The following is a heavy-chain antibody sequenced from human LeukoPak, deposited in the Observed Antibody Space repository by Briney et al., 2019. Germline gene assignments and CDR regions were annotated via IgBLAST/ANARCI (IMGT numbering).Heavy chain of an antibody. V-gene: IGHV3-48*03. J-gene: IGHJ4*02. CDR3: ARLRGYSYGYGDY. CDR2: ISSSGNTI. Sequence: GGSLRLSCAASGFTFSTEPMNWVRQTPGRGLEWVSYISSSGNTIDYADSVKGRFTISRDNAKNSLYLQMVSLRAEDTAVYYCARLRGYSYGYGDYWGQGTLVTVSS. D-gene: IGHD5-18*01. CDR1: GFTFSTEP.